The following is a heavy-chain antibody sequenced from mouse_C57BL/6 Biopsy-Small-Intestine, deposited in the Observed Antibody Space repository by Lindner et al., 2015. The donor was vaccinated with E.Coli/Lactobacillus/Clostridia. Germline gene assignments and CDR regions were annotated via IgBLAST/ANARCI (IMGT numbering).Heavy chain of an antibody. Sequence: VQLQESGAELVRPGTSVKVSCKASGYAFSNYLIEWVKQRPGRGLEWIGVINPGSGGTNYNEKFKGKAKLTADKSSSTAYMQLSSLTSEDPAVYFCARSGGDGYFCDYWGQGTTLTVSS. D-gene: IGHD2-3*01. V-gene: IGHV1-54*01. J-gene: IGHJ2*01. CDR3: ARSGGDGYFCDY. CDR1: GYAFSNYL. CDR2: INPGSGGT.